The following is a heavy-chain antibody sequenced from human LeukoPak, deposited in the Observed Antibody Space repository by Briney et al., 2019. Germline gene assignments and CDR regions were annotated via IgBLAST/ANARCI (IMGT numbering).Heavy chain of an antibody. Sequence: ASVKVSCKASGYTFTSYDINWVRQATGQGLEWMGWMNPNSGNTGYAQKFQGRVTITRNTSISTAYMELSSLRSEDTAVYYCARGLEQWLGTDWFDPWGQGTLVTVSS. J-gene: IGHJ5*02. D-gene: IGHD6-19*01. CDR3: ARGLEQWLGTDWFDP. CDR1: GYTFTSYD. V-gene: IGHV1-8*03. CDR2: MNPNSGNT.